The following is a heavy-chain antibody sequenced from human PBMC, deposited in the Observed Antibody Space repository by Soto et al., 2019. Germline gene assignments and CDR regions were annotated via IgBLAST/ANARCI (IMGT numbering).Heavy chain of an antibody. CDR2: IYHMGGT. Sequence: PSETLSLTCTVSGASLNSDYWSWIRQSPGKGLEWIGYIYHMGGTDYNPSLKSRVTISIDKSKNQFSLNLRSVTAADTAVYFCARFTEKGGFNWFDPSGQGTQDTVA. V-gene: IGHV4-59*03. D-gene: IGHD5-12*01. CDR3: ARFTEKGGFNWFDP. CDR1: GASLNSDY. J-gene: IGHJ5*02.